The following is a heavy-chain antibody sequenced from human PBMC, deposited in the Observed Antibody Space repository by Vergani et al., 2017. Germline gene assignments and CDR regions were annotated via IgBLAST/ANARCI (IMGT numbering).Heavy chain of an antibody. Sequence: QVQLQESGPGLVKPSETLSLTCTVSGGSISSYYWSWIRQPPGQGLEWIGSIYYSGSTNYNPSLKSRVTISVDTSKNQFSLKLSSVTAADTAVYYCARDAPRIAAAGSDYYYDGMDVWGQGTTVTVSS. D-gene: IGHD6-13*01. CDR1: GGSISSYY. CDR2: IYYSGST. J-gene: IGHJ6*02. CDR3: ARDAPRIAAAGSDYYYDGMDV. V-gene: IGHV4-59*01.